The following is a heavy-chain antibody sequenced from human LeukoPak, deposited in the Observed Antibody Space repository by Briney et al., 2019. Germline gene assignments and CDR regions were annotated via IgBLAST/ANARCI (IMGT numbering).Heavy chain of an antibody. J-gene: IGHJ4*02. CDR1: GFIFSSDA. D-gene: IGHD3-22*01. V-gene: IGHV3-23*01. CDR2: IRGSGGVT. Sequence: GGSLRLSCAASGFIFSSDAVSWVRQAPGKGLQWVSDIRGSGGVTYYADSVKGRFTISRDNSKNTLYLQMNSLRAEDTAVYYCAKDVGGYSSGDYWGQGTLVTVSS. CDR3: AKDVGGYSSGDY.